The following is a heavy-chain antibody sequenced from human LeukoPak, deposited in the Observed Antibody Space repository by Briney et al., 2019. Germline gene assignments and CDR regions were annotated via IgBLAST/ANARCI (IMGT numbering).Heavy chain of an antibody. D-gene: IGHD2-15*01. CDR1: GFTFSSYA. V-gene: IGHV3-30-3*01. J-gene: IGHJ5*02. CDR3: ARDGYCSGGSCYITGPNWFDP. Sequence: GGSLRLSRAASGFTFSSYAMHWVRQAPGKGLEWVAVISYDGSNKYYADSVKGRFTISRDNSKNTLYLQMNSLRAEDTAVYYCARDGYCSGGSCYITGPNWFDPWGQGTLVTVSS. CDR2: ISYDGSNK.